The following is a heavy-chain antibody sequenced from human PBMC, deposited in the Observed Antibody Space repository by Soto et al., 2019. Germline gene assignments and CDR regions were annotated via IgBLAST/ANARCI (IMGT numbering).Heavy chain of an antibody. J-gene: IGHJ4*02. D-gene: IGHD6-19*01. V-gene: IGHV3-30*18. Sequence: QVQLVESGGGVVQPGRSLRLSCAASGFTFSSYGMHWVRQAPGKGLEWVAVISYDGSNKYYADSVKGRITISRDNSKNTLYLQINSLRADDTAVYYCANAAQWLGLLDYWGQGTLVTVSS. CDR2: ISYDGSNK. CDR1: GFTFSSYG. CDR3: ANAAQWLGLLDY.